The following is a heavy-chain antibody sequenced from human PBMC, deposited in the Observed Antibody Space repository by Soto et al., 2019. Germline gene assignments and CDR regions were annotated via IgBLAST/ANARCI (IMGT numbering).Heavy chain of an antibody. J-gene: IGHJ4*02. CDR3: ARDIEQWLGQFDY. Sequence: EVQLVESGGGLIKPGGSLRLSCAASGFTFRSYSMNWVRQAPGKGLEWVSSISSSSSYIYYADSVKGRFTISRDNAKNSLYLQMNSLRAEDTAVYYCARDIEQWLGQFDYWGQGTLVTVSS. CDR2: ISSSSSYI. D-gene: IGHD6-19*01. CDR1: GFTFRSYS. V-gene: IGHV3-21*01.